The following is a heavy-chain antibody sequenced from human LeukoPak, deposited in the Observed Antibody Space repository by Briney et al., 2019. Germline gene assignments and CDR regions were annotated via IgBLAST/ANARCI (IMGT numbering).Heavy chain of an antibody. J-gene: IGHJ6*03. Sequence: GGSLRLSCAVSGFSVSNNYMTWVRQAPGKGLEWVSVIYIDDDIYYADSVKGRFSISRDNSKNTLYLQMNSLRADDTAFYYCARIWRGGIMGDYYYYMDVWGKGTTVTVSS. CDR2: IYIDDDI. V-gene: IGHV3-53*01. D-gene: IGHD3-16*01. CDR1: GFSVSNNY. CDR3: ARIWRGGIMGDYYYYMDV.